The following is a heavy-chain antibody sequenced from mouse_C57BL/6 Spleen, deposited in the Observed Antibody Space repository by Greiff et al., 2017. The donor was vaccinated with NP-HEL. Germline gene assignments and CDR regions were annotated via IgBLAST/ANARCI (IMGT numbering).Heavy chain of an antibody. D-gene: IGHD2-4*01. CDR3: ARRGIYYDYDY. CDR1: GFTFSDYY. V-gene: IGHV5-12*01. Sequence: EVQRVESGGGLVQPGGSLKLSCAASGFTFSDYYMYWVRQTPEKRLEWVAYISNGGGSTYYPDTVKGRFTISRDNAKNTLYLQMSRLKSEDTAMYYCARRGIYYDYDYWGQGTTLTVSS. J-gene: IGHJ2*01. CDR2: ISNGGGST.